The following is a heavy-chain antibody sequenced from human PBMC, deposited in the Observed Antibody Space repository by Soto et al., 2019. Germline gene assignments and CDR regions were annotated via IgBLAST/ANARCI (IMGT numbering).Heavy chain of an antibody. D-gene: IGHD4-4*01. Sequence: ASVKVSCKVSGYTLTELSMHWLRQAPGKGLEWMGGFDPEDGETIYAQKFQGRVTMTEDTSTDTAYMELSSLRSEDTAVYYCATDSITTPAFDIWGQGTMVTVS. J-gene: IGHJ3*02. CDR3: ATDSITTPAFDI. CDR2: FDPEDGET. CDR1: GYTLTELS. V-gene: IGHV1-24*01.